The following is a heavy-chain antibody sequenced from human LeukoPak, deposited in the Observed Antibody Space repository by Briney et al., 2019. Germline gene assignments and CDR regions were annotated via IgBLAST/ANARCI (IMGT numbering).Heavy chain of an antibody. J-gene: IGHJ3*02. CDR3: ARDYSDTGSFDI. D-gene: IGHD2-21*01. V-gene: IGHV3-21*06. Sequence: GGSLRLSCTASGFTLSSFDVNWVRQAPGKGLEWVSSISSASGYTYSADSVKGRFTISRDNAKNSLYLQLNSLRAEDTAVYYCARDYSDTGSFDIWGQGTMVTVSS. CDR2: ISSASGYT. CDR1: GFTLSSFD.